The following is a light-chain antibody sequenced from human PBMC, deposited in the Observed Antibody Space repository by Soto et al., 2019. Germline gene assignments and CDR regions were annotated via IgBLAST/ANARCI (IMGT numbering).Light chain of an antibody. CDR2: DYN. J-gene: IGLJ1*01. Sequence: QSVLTQPPSVSAAPGQKVTISCAGSSSNIGANYAVHWYQQLPGTAPKLLIYDYNKRPSGVPDRFSGSKSGTSASLAITGLQAEDEADYYCQSYDSSLTGWVFGTGTKVTVL. CDR1: SSNIGANYA. CDR3: QSYDSSLTGWV. V-gene: IGLV1-40*01.